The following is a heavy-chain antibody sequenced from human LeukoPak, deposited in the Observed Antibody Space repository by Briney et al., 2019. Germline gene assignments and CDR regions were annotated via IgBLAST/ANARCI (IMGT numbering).Heavy chain of an antibody. CDR2: ISWNSGSI. CDR3: AKDNYAS. CDR1: GFTFDDYV. D-gene: IGHD4-17*01. V-gene: IGHV3-9*01. Sequence: GRSLRLSCAASGFTFDDYVMHWVRQAPGKGLEWVSGISWNSGSIGYADSVKGRFTISRDNAKNSLYLQMNSLRAEDTALYYCAKDNYASWGQGTLVTVSS. J-gene: IGHJ5*02.